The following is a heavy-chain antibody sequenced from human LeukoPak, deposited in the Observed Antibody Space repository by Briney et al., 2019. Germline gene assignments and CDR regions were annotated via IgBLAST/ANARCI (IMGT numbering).Heavy chain of an antibody. CDR3: ARNTPAGNYYFDY. CDR1: GFTFSNYS. V-gene: IGHV3-21*01. J-gene: IGHJ4*02. CDR2: ISRSSFYI. Sequence: GGSLRLSCAASGFTFSNYSINWVRQAPGKGLEWVSSISRSSFYIYYADSVKGRFTISRDNAKNSLYLQMNSLRAEDTAVYYCARNTPAGNYYFDYWGQGTLVTVSS. D-gene: IGHD2-2*01.